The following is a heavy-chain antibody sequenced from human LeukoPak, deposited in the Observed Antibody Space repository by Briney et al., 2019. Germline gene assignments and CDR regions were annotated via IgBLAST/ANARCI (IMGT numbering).Heavy chain of an antibody. CDR1: GYTFTGYY. CDR3: ARGSCSMFDY. CDR2: IIPILGIA. Sequence: SVKVSCKASGYTFTGYYMHWVRQAPGQGLEWMGRIIPILGIANYAQKFQGRVTITADKSTSTAYMELSSLRSEDTAVYYCARGSCSMFDYWGQGTLVTVSS. D-gene: IGHD2-15*01. V-gene: IGHV1-69*02. J-gene: IGHJ4*02.